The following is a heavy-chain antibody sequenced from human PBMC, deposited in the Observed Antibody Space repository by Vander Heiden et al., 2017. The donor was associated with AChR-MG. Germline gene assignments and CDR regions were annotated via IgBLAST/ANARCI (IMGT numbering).Heavy chain of an antibody. CDR3: ARIDRRGGATTIDY. Sequence: QVQLQESGPGLVKPSETLSLTCTVSGGSISSYYWSWIRQPPGKGLEWIGYIYYSGSTNYNPSLKSRVTISVDTSKNQFSLKLSSVTAADTAVYYCARIDRRGGATTIDYWCQGTLVTVSS. D-gene: IGHD1-26*01. V-gene: IGHV4-59*01. CDR1: GGSISSYY. CDR2: IYYSGST. J-gene: IGHJ4*02.